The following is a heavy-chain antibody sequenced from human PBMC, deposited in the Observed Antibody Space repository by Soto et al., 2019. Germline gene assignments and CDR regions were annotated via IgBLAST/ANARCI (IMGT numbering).Heavy chain of an antibody. J-gene: IGHJ5*02. D-gene: IGHD6-19*01. CDR1: GYSFTSYW. Sequence: ESLTISFTGSGYSFTSYWIGLVRQMPGKGLEWMGIIYPGDSDTRYSPSFQGQVTISADKSISTAYLQWSSLKASDTAMYYCASVAVGNWFDPWGQGTLVTVYS. CDR2: IYPGDSDT. V-gene: IGHV5-51*01. CDR3: ASVAVGNWFDP.